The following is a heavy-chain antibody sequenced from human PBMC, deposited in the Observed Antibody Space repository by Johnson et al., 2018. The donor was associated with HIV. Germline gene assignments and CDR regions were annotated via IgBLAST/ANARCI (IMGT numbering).Heavy chain of an antibody. D-gene: IGHD2-15*01. V-gene: IGHV3-66*01. CDR1: GFTVSSNY. Sequence: EVQLVESGGGLVQPGGSLRLSCAASGFTVSSNYMSWVRQAPGKGLEWVSVIYSGGSTYYADSVKGRFIISRENAKNSLYLQMNSLRVEDTALYYCASGRGVDAISFDVWGQGTMVIVSS. J-gene: IGHJ3*01. CDR3: ASGRGVDAISFDV. CDR2: IYSGGST.